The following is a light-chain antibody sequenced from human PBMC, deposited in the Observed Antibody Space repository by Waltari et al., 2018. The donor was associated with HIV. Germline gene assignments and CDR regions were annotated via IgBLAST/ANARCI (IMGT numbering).Light chain of an antibody. V-gene: IGKV1-NL1*01. CDR3: QQYYSTTTWT. J-gene: IGKJ1*01. CDR1: QAISNS. CDR2: AAS. Sequence: DIQLTQSPASLSASVCDRVTITCRATQAISNSIAWYQQRPGKAPRSLLFAASRVETGVTSRFIGSGSGTFFTLTITSLQPGDFETYYCQQYYSTTTWTFGQGTRVE.